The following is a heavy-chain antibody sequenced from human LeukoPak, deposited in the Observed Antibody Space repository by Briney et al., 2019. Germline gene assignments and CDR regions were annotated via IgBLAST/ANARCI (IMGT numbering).Heavy chain of an antibody. D-gene: IGHD7-27*01. CDR3: ASRKLGNDY. Sequence: SETLSLTCTIPGGSVSDYYWSWIRQSPGKGLEWIGCIYHTGSTSYSPSLKSRVTISADTSQNQFSLKLSSVTAADTAVYYCASRKLGNDYWGQGTLVTVSS. J-gene: IGHJ4*02. CDR2: IYHTGST. CDR1: GGSVSDYY. V-gene: IGHV4-59*02.